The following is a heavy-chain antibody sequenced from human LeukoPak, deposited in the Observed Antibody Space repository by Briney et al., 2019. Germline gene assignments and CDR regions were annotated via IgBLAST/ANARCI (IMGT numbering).Heavy chain of an antibody. CDR2: INSDGSWT. J-gene: IGHJ4*02. CDR1: GNYW. V-gene: IGHV3-74*01. CDR3: VSFYEAY. Sequence: GGSLRLSCAASGNYWMHWVRQAPGKGLVWVSHINSDGSWTSYADSVKGRFTTSKDNAKNTVYLQMNNLRAEDTAVYYCVSFYEAYWGRGTLVTVSS. D-gene: IGHD2/OR15-2a*01.